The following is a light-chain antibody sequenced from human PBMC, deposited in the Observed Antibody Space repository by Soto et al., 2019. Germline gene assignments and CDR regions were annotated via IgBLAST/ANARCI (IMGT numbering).Light chain of an antibody. CDR1: QDISNY. CDR3: QQYDNLPGT. V-gene: IGKV1-33*01. J-gene: IGKJ3*01. CDR2: DAS. Sequence: DIQMTQSPSSLSASVGDRVTITCQASQDISNYLNWYQQKPGKAPKLLIYDASNLETGVPSRFSGSGSGTDFTFTISSLQPEDIATYYCQQYDNLPGTFGPGTKGDIK.